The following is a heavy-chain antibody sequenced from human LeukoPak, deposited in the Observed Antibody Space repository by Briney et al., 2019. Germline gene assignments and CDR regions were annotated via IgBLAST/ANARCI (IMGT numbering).Heavy chain of an antibody. D-gene: IGHD3-16*01. CDR3: ARGDVYFDY. CDR1: GYTFTNYY. Sequence: ASVKVSCKASGYTFTNYYITWVRQAPEQGLEWMGWISSYHGNTNYAQKLQGKVTMTRDTSTSTVYMELRSLRSDDTAIYYCARGDVYFDYWGQGTLVTVSS. V-gene: IGHV1-18*01. J-gene: IGHJ4*02. CDR2: ISSYHGNT.